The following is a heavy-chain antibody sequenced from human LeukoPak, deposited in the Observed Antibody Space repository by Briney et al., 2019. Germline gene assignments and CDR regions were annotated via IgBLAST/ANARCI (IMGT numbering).Heavy chain of an antibody. J-gene: IGHJ4*02. V-gene: IGHV4-39*01. D-gene: IGHD5-24*01. Sequence: PSETLSLTCTVSGGSISRSSYYWGWIRQPPGKGLEWIGSVSYRGTTFYNPSLKSRVTISVDTSKNQFFLRVSSVTAADTAVYYCARGPHPGGAGYNLVDHWGQGTLVTVSP. CDR3: ARGPHPGGAGYNLVDH. CDR1: GGSISRSSYY. CDR2: VSYRGTT.